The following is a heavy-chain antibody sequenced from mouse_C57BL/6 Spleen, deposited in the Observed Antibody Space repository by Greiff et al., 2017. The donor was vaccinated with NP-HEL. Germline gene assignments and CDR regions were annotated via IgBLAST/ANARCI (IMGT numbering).Heavy chain of an antibody. D-gene: IGHD2-13*01. CDR3: ARGQPPTN. V-gene: IGHV3-6*01. CDR2: ISYDGSN. CDR1: GYSITSGYY. Sequence: VQLQQSGPGLVKPSQSLSLTCSVTGYSITSGYYWNWIRQFPGNKLEWMGYISYDGSNNYNPSLKNRISITRDTSKNQFFLKLNSVTTEDTATYYCARGQPPTNWGQGTTLTVSS. J-gene: IGHJ2*01.